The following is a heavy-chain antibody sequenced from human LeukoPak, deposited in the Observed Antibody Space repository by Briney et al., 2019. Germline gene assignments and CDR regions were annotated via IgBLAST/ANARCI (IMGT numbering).Heavy chain of an antibody. Sequence: GGSLRLSCAASGFTFSNYDMHWVRQAPGKGLEWVAFIRYDGSNKYYADSVKGRFTISRDNSKNTLYLQMNSLRAEDTAVYNCAILWGGSRGYFDYWGQGTLVTVSS. J-gene: IGHJ4*02. D-gene: IGHD3-16*01. CDR2: IRYDGSNK. CDR1: GFTFSNYD. CDR3: AILWGGSRGYFDY. V-gene: IGHV3-30*02.